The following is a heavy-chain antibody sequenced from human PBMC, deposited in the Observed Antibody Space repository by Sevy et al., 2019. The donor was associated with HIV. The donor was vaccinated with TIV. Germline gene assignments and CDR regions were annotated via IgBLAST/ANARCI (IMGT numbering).Heavy chain of an antibody. J-gene: IGHJ6*02. CDR1: GFTFINHA. CDR2: ISYDGSNK. V-gene: IGHV3-30*04. CDR3: ARDLNSGYANYYYYGMDV. Sequence: GGSLRLSCAASGFTFINHAMHWVRQAPGKGLEWVTVISYDGSNKYYADSVKGRFTISRDTSKSTVYLLMDSLRAEDTAVYYCARDLNSGYANYYYYGMDVWGQGTTVTVSS. D-gene: IGHD5-12*01.